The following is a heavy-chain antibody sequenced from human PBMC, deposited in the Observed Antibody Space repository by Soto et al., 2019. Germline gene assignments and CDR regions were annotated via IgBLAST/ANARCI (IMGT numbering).Heavy chain of an antibody. CDR2: IYYSWST. V-gene: IGHV4-39*01. Sequence: PSETLSLTCTVSGCSISSSSYYWGWIRQPPGKGLEWIGSIYYSWSTYYNPSIKSRVTIPVDTSKNQFSLKLSTVTAEATAVYYCAEIIAAAGTLYYYYGMDVWGQGTTVTVSS. D-gene: IGHD6-13*01. J-gene: IGHJ6*02. CDR3: AEIIAAAGTLYYYYGMDV. CDR1: GCSISSSSYY.